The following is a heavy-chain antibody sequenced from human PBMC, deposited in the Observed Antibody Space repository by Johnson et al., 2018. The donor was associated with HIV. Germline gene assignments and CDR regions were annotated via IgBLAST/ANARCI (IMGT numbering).Heavy chain of an antibody. CDR2: ISYDGSNK. CDR1: GFTFSNYA. J-gene: IGHJ3*02. Sequence: QVQLVESGGGVVQPGRSLRLSCAASGFTFSNYAMSWVRQAPGKGLEWVTVISYDGSNKYYADSVKGQFSISRDNAKNSLYLQISSLRAEDTAVYFCVRDFRSVGTTDASDIWGQGTMITVSS. V-gene: IGHV3-30*04. CDR3: VRDFRSVGTTDASDI. D-gene: IGHD1/OR15-1a*01.